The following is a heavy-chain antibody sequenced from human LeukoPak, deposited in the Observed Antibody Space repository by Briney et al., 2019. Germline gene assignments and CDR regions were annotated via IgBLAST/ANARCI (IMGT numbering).Heavy chain of an antibody. CDR3: ARGSRLGELLEGDAFDI. J-gene: IGHJ3*02. V-gene: IGHV1-18*04. D-gene: IGHD3-16*01. Sequence: ASVKVSCKASGYTFTGYYMHWVRQAPGQGLEWMGWISAYNGNTNYAQKLQGRVTMTTDTSTSTAYMELRSLRSDDTAVYYCARGSRLGELLEGDAFDIWGQGTMVTVSS. CDR1: GYTFTGYY. CDR2: ISAYNGNT.